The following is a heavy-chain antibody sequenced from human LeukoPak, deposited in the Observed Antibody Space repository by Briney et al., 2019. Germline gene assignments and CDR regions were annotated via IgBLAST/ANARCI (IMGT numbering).Heavy chain of an antibody. D-gene: IGHD6-13*01. CDR1: GGSINSNW. V-gene: IGHV4-4*02. J-gene: IGHJ4*02. Sequence: SETLSLTCAVSGGSINSNWWSWVRQPPGKGLEWIGEIYHSGSTNYNPSLKSRVTISVDKSKNQFSLQLNSVTAADTAVYYCARVDSEQQLPVSLIDYWGQGTLVTVSS. CDR2: IYHSGST. CDR3: ARVDSEQQLPVSLIDY.